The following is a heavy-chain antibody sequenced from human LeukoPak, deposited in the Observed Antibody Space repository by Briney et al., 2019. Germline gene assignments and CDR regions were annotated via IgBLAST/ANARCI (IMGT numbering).Heavy chain of an antibody. CDR3: ARLTLGYCSSTSCYTLDY. J-gene: IGHJ4*02. D-gene: IGHD2-2*02. CDR2: IYYSGST. Sequence: PSQTLSLTCTVSGGSISSGGYYWSWIRQHPGKGLEWIGYIYYSGSTYYNPSLKSRVTISVDTSKNQFSLKLSSVTAADTAVYYCARLTLGYCSSTSCYTLDYWGQGTLVTVSS. CDR1: GGSISSGGYY. V-gene: IGHV4-31*03.